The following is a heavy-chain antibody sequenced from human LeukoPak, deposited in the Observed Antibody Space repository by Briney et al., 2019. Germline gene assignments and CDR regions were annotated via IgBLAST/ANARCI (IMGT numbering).Heavy chain of an antibody. CDR2: ISSSGSTM. CDR1: GFTFSDYY. J-gene: IGHJ4*02. CDR3: ARVGRKGGYYYDSSGYYSEVDY. D-gene: IGHD3-22*01. Sequence: PGGSLRLSCAASGFTFSDYYMSWIRQAPGKGLEWVSYISSSGSTMYYADSVKGRFTISRDNAKNSLYLQMNSLRAEDTAVYYCARVGRKGGYYYDSSGYYSEVDYWGQGTLVTVSS. V-gene: IGHV3-11*01.